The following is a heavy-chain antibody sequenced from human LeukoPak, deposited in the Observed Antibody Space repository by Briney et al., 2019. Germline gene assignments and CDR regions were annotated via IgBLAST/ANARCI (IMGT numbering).Heavy chain of an antibody. CDR2: LWYDGSNK. Sequence: PGRSLRLSCAASGFSFSSYAMHWVRQAPGKGLEWVALLWYDGSNKDYADSVKGRFTISRDNSKYTLYLQMNSLRAEDTAVYYCAKDRYYDILTGYDGNWFDPWGQGTLVTVSS. CDR3: AKDRYYDILTGYDGNWFDP. J-gene: IGHJ5*02. D-gene: IGHD3-9*01. V-gene: IGHV3-33*06. CDR1: GFSFSSYA.